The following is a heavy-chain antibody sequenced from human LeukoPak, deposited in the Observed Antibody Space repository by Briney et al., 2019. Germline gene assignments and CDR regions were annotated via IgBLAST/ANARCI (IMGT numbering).Heavy chain of an antibody. J-gene: IGHJ4*02. Sequence: ASVKVSCKASGYTFISYGINWARQAPGQGLEWMGWISVYNGNTNYAQKLQGRVTMTTDTSTSTAYMELRSLRSDDTAVYYCARESSSGWFGYWGQGTLVTVSS. D-gene: IGHD6-19*01. CDR1: GYTFISYG. CDR2: ISVYNGNT. CDR3: ARESSSGWFGY. V-gene: IGHV1-18*01.